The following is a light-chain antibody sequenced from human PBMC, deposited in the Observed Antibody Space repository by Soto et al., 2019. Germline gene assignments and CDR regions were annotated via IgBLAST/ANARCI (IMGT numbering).Light chain of an antibody. J-gene: IGLJ3*02. CDR2: EVN. Sequence: QSALTQPASVSGSLGQSITISFTGSSSDVGGYNYVSWYQQHPGKAPKLLIYEVNNRPSGVSNRFSGSKSGNTASLTISGLQAEDEADYYCSSFTSSSTQVLGGGTKLTVL. CDR1: SSDVGGYNY. CDR3: SSFTSSSTQV. V-gene: IGLV2-14*01.